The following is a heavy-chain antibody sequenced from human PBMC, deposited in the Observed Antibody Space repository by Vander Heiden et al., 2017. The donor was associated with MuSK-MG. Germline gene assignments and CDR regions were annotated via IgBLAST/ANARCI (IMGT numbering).Heavy chain of an antibody. D-gene: IGHD7-27*01. CDR3: ARDGLTGAPSGYYYYYMDV. CDR2: INPSGGST. CDR1: GYTFTSYY. Sequence: QVQLVQSGAEVKKPGTSVKVSCKASGYTFTSYYMHWVRQAPGQGLEWMGIINPSGGSTSYAQKFQGRVTMTRDTSTSTVYMELSSLRSEETAVYYCARDGLTGAPSGYYYYYMDVWGKGTTVTVYS. V-gene: IGHV1-46*01. J-gene: IGHJ6*03.